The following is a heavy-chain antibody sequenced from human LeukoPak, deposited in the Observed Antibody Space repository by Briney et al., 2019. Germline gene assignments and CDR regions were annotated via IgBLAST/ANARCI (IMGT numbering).Heavy chain of an antibody. J-gene: IGHJ4*02. V-gene: IGHV3-30*02. D-gene: IGHD5-24*01. CDR1: GFTFSSYG. Sequence: GGSLRLSCAASGFTFSSYGMHWVRQAPGKGLEWVAFIRYDGSNKYYADSVKGRFTISRDNSKNTLYLQMNSLRAEDTAVYYCASSRLGIEIWNFDYWGQGTLVTVSS. CDR2: IRYDGSNK. CDR3: ASSRLGIEIWNFDY.